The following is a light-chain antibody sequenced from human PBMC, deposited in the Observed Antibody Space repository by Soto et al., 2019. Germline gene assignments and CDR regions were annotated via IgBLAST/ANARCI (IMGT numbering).Light chain of an antibody. CDR1: QSVSSN. J-gene: IGKJ4*01. CDR3: QQHNNWPPLT. V-gene: IGKV3-15*01. CDR2: GAS. Sequence: EIVMTQSPATLSVSPGERATLSCRASQSVSSNLAWYQQKPGQAPRLLIYGASTRATGIPARFSGSGSGTEFTLTISSLQSEDVSAYYCQQHNNWPPLTFGGGTKVEIK.